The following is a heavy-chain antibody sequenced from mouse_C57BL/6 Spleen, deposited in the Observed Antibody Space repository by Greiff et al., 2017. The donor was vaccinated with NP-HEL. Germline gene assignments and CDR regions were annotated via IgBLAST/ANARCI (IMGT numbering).Heavy chain of an antibody. CDR2: IDPSDSET. Sequence: QVQLQQPGAELVRPGSSVKLSCKASGYTFTSYWMHWVKQRPIQGLEWIGNIDPSDSETHYNQKFKDKATLTVDKSSSTAYMQLSSLTSEDSAVYYCARGGGDYGPGYWGQGTTLTVSS. CDR1: GYTFTSYW. J-gene: IGHJ2*01. V-gene: IGHV1-52*01. CDR3: ARGGGDYGPGY. D-gene: IGHD2-4*01.